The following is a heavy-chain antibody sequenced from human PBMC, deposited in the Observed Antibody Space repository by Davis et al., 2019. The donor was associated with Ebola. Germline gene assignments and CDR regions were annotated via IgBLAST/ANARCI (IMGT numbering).Heavy chain of an antibody. CDR3: ARHHPSYYYDDFFDY. D-gene: IGHD3-22*01. CDR2: IYYSGST. CDR1: GGSISSYY. V-gene: IGHV4-59*08. Sequence: PSETLSLTCTVSGGSISSYYWSWIRQPPGKGLEWIGYIYYSGSTNYNPSLKSRVTISVDTSKNQFSLKLSSVTAADTAVYYCARHHPSYYYDDFFDYWGQGTLVTVSS. J-gene: IGHJ4*02.